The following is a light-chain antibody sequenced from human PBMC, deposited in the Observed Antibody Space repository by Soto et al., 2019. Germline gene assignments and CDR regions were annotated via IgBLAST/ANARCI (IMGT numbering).Light chain of an antibody. CDR1: SSNIGSNT. CDR3: AAWDDSLNVVV. J-gene: IGLJ2*01. Sequence: QAVVTQSPSASGTPGQRVTISCSGSSSNIGSNTVNWYQQLPGTAPKLLIYSNNQRPSGVPDRFSGSKYGTSAALAISGRQSEDEADYYCAAWDDSLNVVVFGGGTKVTVL. V-gene: IGLV1-44*01. CDR2: SNN.